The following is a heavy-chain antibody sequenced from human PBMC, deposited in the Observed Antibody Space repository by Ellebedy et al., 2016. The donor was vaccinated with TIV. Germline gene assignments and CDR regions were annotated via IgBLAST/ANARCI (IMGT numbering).Heavy chain of an antibody. CDR2: VNQSGST. J-gene: IGHJ4*02. CDR1: GGSFSGYY. V-gene: IGHV4-34*01. D-gene: IGHD6-19*01. CDR3: AEGRSGWYYFDY. Sequence: SETLSLTCAVYGGSFSGYYWSWVRQPPGKGLEWIGEVNQSGSTNYHPSLKSRVTISVATSKNQFSLRLRSVTAADTAVYYCAEGRSGWYYFDYWGQGTLVTVSS.